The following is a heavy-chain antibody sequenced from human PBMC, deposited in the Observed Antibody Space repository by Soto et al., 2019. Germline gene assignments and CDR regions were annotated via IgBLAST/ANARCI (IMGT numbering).Heavy chain of an antibody. J-gene: IGHJ4*02. D-gene: IGHD6-13*01. V-gene: IGHV4-39*01. Sequence: QVQLQESGPGLVKPSQTLSLTCTVSGGSISSSSYYWGWIRQPPGKGLEWIGSIYYSGSTYYNPSLKGRLTSSVDASSYQFSLKLRSVTAADTAVYYCGGGPAVAGTFYFDYWGQGSLVTVSS. CDR2: IYYSGST. CDR3: GGGPAVAGTFYFDY. CDR1: GGSISSSSYY.